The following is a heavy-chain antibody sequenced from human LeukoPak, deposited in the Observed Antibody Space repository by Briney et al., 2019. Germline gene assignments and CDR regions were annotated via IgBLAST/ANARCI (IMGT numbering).Heavy chain of an antibody. CDR3: ARLMEYYYDSSGYSHFDY. CDR1: GYSFTSYW. J-gene: IGHJ4*02. V-gene: IGHV5-51*01. Sequence: GESLKISCKGSGYSFTSYWIGWVRPMPGKDLEWMGIIYPGDSDTRYSPSFQGQVTISADKSISTAYLQWSSLKASDTAMYYCARLMEYYYDSSGYSHFDYWGQGTLVTVSS. D-gene: IGHD3-22*01. CDR2: IYPGDSDT.